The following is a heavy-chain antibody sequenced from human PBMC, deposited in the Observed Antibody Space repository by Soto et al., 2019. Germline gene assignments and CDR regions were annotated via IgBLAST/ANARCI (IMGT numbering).Heavy chain of an antibody. V-gene: IGHV1-2*04. D-gene: IGHD5-18*01. J-gene: IGHJ6*02. CDR1: GYTFTGYY. Sequence: ASVKVSCKASGYTFTGYYMHWVRQAPGQGLEWMGWINPNSGGTNYAQTFQGWVTMTRDTSISTAYMELSRLRSDDTAVYYCARGLRSRGYSYGCYYYCGMDFCGQGTTVTVSS. CDR2: INPNSGGT. CDR3: ARGLRSRGYSYGCYYYCGMDF.